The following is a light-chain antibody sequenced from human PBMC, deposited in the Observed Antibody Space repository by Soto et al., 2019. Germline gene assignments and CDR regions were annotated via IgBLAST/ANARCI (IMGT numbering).Light chain of an antibody. J-gene: IGKJ4*01. CDR3: HQRRQWPLT. V-gene: IGKV3-11*01. Sequence: EIVLTQSPGTLSLSPGERATLSCRASQSSGSLLGWYQQKPGRAPRLLISDVSNRATGIPARFSGSGSGTYFTLTISSLESEDFAVYYCHQRRQWPLTFGGGTKVEI. CDR1: QSSGSL. CDR2: DVS.